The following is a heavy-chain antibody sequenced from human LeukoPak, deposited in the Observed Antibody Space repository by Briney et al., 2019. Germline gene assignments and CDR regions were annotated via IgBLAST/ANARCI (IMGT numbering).Heavy chain of an antibody. CDR1: GVTFSTYT. CDR3: ARDLGATIFDFDY. V-gene: IGHV3-48*01. D-gene: IGHD1-26*01. J-gene: IGHJ4*02. Sequence: PGGSLRLSCAASGVTFSTYTMNWVRQAPGKGLEWVSSISSIGSTIYYADSVKGRFTISRDNAKNSLYLQMNSLRVEDTAVYYCARDLGATIFDFDYWGQGTLVTVSS. CDR2: ISSIGSTI.